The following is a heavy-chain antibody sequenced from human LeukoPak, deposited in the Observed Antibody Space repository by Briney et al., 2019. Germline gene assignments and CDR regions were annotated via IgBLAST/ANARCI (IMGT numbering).Heavy chain of an antibody. V-gene: IGHV3-11*04. CDR3: ARWDYLAGKKGYVDY. Sequence: GGSLRLSCAASGFTLSDYYMSWIRQAPGKGLEWLSYISSSGSIIQYADSVKGRFTISRDNAKNSLYLQMNSLRAEDTAVYYCARWDYLAGKKGYVDYWGQGTLVTVSS. CDR1: GFTLSDYY. D-gene: IGHD6-13*01. J-gene: IGHJ4*02. CDR2: ISSSGSII.